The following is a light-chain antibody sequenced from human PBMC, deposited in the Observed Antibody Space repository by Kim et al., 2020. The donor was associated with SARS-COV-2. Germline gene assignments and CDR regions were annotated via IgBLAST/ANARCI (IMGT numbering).Light chain of an antibody. Sequence: ASVGDRVTITCRASQGISTYLAWYQQNPGKVPDLLIYGASALQSGVPSPFIGSGSGTDFTLTISSLQPEDVATYYCLHYNSLPLTFGGGTKLDIK. J-gene: IGKJ4*01. V-gene: IGKV1-27*01. CDR1: QGISTY. CDR2: GAS. CDR3: LHYNSLPLT.